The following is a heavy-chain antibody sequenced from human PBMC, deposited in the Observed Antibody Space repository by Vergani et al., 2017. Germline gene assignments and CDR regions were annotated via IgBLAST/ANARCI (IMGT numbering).Heavy chain of an antibody. D-gene: IGHD3-9*01. V-gene: IGHV3-9*01. CDR3: AKDFDILTGYNYGMDV. CDR1: GFTFDDYA. CDR2: ISWNSGSI. J-gene: IGHJ6*02. Sequence: EVQLVESGGGLIQPGGSLRLSCAASGFTFDDYAMHWVRQAPGKGLEWVSGISWNSGSIGYADSVKGRFTISRDNAKNSLYLQMNSLRAEDTALYYCAKDFDILTGYNYGMDVWGQGTTVTVSS.